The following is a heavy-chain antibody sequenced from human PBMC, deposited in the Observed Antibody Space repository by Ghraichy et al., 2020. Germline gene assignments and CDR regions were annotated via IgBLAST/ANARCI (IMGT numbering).Heavy chain of an antibody. D-gene: IGHD5-24*01. J-gene: IGHJ3*02. CDR3: ARNVDGYNLPDAFDI. V-gene: IGHV4-39*01. CDR1: GGSISSSSHY. Sequence: SETLSLTCTVSGGSISSSSHYWGWIRQPPGKGLEWIGSFYYSGSTYYNPSLKSRVTISVDTSKNQFSLKVDSAADTAMYYCARNVDGYNLPDAFDIWGQGTMVTVSS. CDR2: FYYSGST.